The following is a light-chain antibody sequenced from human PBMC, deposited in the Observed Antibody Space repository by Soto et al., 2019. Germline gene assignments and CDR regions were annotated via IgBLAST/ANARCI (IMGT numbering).Light chain of an antibody. J-gene: IGKJ4*01. V-gene: IGKV1-39*01. CDR1: KSISTY. CDR2: AAS. CDR3: HQSYRTPVT. Sequence: DIQMTQSPSSLSASVGDRLTITCRASKSISTYLNWYQQKPGEAPKLLIYAASNLQSGVPSRFSGGGSGTDFSLTITSMQPEDFATYYCHQSYRTPVTFGGGTKVDIK.